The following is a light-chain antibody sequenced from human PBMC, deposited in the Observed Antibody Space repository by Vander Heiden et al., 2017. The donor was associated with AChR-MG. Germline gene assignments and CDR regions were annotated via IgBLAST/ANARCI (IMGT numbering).Light chain of an antibody. J-gene: IGKJ2*01. CDR2: KAS. CDR1: QSSSSW. CDR3: QQYNSYPVT. V-gene: IGKV1-5*03. Sequence: DIQMTQSPSTLSASVGDRVTITCQASQSSSSWLAWYQQKPGKAPKLLIYKASSLESGVPSRFSGSGSGTEFTLTISSLQPDDFATYYCQQYNSYPVTFGQGTKLEIK.